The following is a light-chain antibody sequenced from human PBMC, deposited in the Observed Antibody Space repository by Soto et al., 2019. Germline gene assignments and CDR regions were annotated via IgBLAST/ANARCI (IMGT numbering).Light chain of an antibody. V-gene: IGKV3-20*01. J-gene: IGKJ5*01. CDR3: QQYSSSPRT. CDR2: DAS. Sequence: DIEFPHSPGTLSLSPGERAPLSRGASQSVSSRYLAWYQQKPGQAPRLLIYDASNRATGVPDRFSGSGSGTDFSLTISRLEPEDFAVYHCQQYSSSPRTFGQGTRLEIK. CDR1: QSVSSRY.